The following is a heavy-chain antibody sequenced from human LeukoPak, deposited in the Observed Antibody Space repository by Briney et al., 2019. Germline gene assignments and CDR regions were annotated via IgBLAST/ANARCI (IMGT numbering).Heavy chain of an antibody. V-gene: IGHV4-34*01. Sequence: PSETLSLTCAVYGGSFSNYYWSWIRQPPGKGLEWIGEIRHSGSTNYNPSLKSRVTISIDTPKNQFSLKLSSVTAADTAVYYCARVVRTVVAATDNYFDYWGQGTLVTVSS. CDR1: GGSFSNYY. J-gene: IGHJ4*02. D-gene: IGHD2-15*01. CDR3: ARVVRTVVAATDNYFDY. CDR2: IRHSGST.